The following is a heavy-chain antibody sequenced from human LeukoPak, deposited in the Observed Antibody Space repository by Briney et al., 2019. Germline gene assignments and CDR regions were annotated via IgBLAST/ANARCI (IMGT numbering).Heavy chain of an antibody. CDR2: IKQDGSEE. J-gene: IGHJ4*02. CDR1: GFTFSSYW. V-gene: IGHV3-7*01. Sequence: PGGSLRLSCAASGFTFSSYWMSWVRQAPGKGLEWVANIKQDGSEEYYVDSVKGRFTISRDNAKNSLYLQMNSLRAEDTAVYYCARDSLGGDYDSYYFDYWGQGTLVTVSS. D-gene: IGHD2-21*02. CDR3: ARDSLGGDYDSYYFDY.